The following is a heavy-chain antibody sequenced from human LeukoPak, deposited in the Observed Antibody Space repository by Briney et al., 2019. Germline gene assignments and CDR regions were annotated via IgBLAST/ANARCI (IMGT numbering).Heavy chain of an antibody. CDR1: GFTFSNFY. Sequence: PGGSLRLSCAASGFTFSNFYMSWIRQAPEKGLEWVSFISSASTYTNFADSVKGRFTVSRDNAKNSLFLQMNSVRAEDTAVYYCAKFLTGQYDAFDIWGQGTMVTVSA. J-gene: IGHJ3*02. D-gene: IGHD3-9*01. CDR2: ISSASTYT. V-gene: IGHV3-11*03. CDR3: AKFLTGQYDAFDI.